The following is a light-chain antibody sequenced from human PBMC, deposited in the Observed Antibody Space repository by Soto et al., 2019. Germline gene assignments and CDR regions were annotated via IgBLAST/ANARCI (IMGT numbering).Light chain of an antibody. Sequence: DIRITQSPSTLSTSVGDRVTITCRASQNIRGWLAWYQQKPGKAPKLLIYDASTSESGVPSRFSGSGSGTEFTLTISSLQPDDFATYYCQQYNSYSWTFGQGTKVDIK. CDR1: QNIRGW. CDR3: QQYNSYSWT. V-gene: IGKV1-5*01. CDR2: DAS. J-gene: IGKJ1*01.